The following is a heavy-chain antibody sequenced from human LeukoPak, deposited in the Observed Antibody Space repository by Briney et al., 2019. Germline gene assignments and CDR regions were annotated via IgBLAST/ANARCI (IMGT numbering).Heavy chain of an antibody. CDR1: GYTFTGYY. D-gene: IGHD3-10*01. V-gene: IGHV1-2*02. Sequence: ASVKVSCKASGYTFTGYYMHWVRQAPGQGLEWMGWINPNSGGTNYAQKFQGRVTMTRDTSISTAYMELSRLRSDDTAVYYCARLTPGKNWFDPWGHGTLVTVSS. J-gene: IGHJ5*02. CDR2: INPNSGGT. CDR3: ARLTPGKNWFDP.